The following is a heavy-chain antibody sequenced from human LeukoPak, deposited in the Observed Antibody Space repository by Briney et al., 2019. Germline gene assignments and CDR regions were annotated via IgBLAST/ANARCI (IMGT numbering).Heavy chain of an antibody. V-gene: IGHV3-21*01. D-gene: IGHD3-22*01. CDR2: ISSSSSYI. CDR3: ARVPFNYYDSQRPSDY. J-gene: IGHJ4*02. Sequence: KTGGSLRLSCAASGFTLSSYSMNWVRQAPGKGLEWVSSISSSSSYIYYADSVKGRFTISRDNAKNSLYLQMNSLRAEDTAVYYCARVPFNYYDSQRPSDYWGQGTLVTVSS. CDR1: GFTLSSYS.